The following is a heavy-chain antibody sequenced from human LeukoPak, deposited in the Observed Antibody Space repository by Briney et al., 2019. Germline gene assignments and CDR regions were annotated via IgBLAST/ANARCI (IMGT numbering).Heavy chain of an antibody. CDR3: AEGKYQLLSNWFDP. J-gene: IGHJ5*02. Sequence: GGSLRLSCAASGFSFSNYAMSWVRQAPGKGLEWVSAISGSGGSTYYADSVKGRFTISRDNSKNTLYLQMNSLRAEDTAVYYCAEGKYQLLSNWFDPWGQGTLVTVSS. D-gene: IGHD2-2*01. V-gene: IGHV3-23*01. CDR2: ISGSGGST. CDR1: GFSFSNYA.